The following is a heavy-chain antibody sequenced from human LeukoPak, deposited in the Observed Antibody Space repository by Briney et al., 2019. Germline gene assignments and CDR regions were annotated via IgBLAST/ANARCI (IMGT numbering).Heavy chain of an antibody. CDR3: ARDQAGARGGFDP. V-gene: IGHV1-2*02. CDR1: GYTFTGYY. J-gene: IGHJ5*02. D-gene: IGHD6-13*01. CDR2: INPNSGGT. Sequence: ASVKVSCKASGYTFTGYYMHWVRQAPGQGLEWMGWINPNSGGTNYAQKFQGRVTMTRDTSISTAYMELSRLRSDDTAVYYCARDQAGARGGFDPWGQGTLVTVSS.